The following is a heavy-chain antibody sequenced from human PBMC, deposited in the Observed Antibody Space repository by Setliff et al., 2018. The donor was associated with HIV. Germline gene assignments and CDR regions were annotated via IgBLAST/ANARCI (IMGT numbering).Heavy chain of an antibody. D-gene: IGHD1-26*01. V-gene: IGHV3-23*01. CDR2: INAGGEST. J-gene: IGHJ4*02. CDR1: GYFFSNYA. CDR3: TTLVNPGAFGY. Sequence: GGSLRLSCEGSGYFFSNYAMSWVRQAPGKGLEWVSGINAGGESTYNADSVKGRFTISRDNSENTVYLQMSSLRADDTALYYCTTLVNPGAFGYWGQGTLVTVSS.